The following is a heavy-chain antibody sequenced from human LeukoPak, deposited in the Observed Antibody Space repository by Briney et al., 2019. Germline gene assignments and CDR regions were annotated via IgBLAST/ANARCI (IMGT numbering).Heavy chain of an antibody. CDR1: GFSVSSNY. CDR2: IYTGGAT. V-gene: IGHV3-66*01. D-gene: IGHD6-19*01. CDR3: ASAHSSGWYKSDY. J-gene: IGHJ4*02. Sequence: GGSLRLSCAASGFSVSSNYMSWVRQAPGKGLEWVSLIYTGGATHYADSVRGRFTISRDSSNNTLYLQMNSLRAEDTAVYYCASAHSSGWYKSDYWGQGTLVTVSS.